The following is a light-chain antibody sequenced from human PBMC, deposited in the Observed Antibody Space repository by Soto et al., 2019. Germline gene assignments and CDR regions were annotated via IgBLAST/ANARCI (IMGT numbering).Light chain of an antibody. V-gene: IGKV1-39*01. CDR3: QQSYSTPLP. CDR2: AAS. Sequence: DMQMTQSPSSLSASVGDRVTITCRASQGVSNCLNWYQQKPGKAPKLLISAASSLQSGVPSRFSGRGSGTDFTLSISSLQPEDSATYYCQQSYSTPLPFGGGTKVEIK. J-gene: IGKJ4*01. CDR1: QGVSNC.